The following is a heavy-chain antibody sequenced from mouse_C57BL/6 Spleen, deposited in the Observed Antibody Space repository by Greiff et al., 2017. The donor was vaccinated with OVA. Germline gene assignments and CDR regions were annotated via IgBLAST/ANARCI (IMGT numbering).Heavy chain of an antibody. Sequence: VQRVESGPELVKPGASVKISCKASGSAFSSSWMNWVKQRPGKGLEWIGRISPGDGDTNYNGKFKGKATLTADQSSSTAYMQLSSLTSEDSAVYFCARSGYDDYETWYFEVWGTGTTVTVSS. D-gene: IGHD2-4*01. CDR3: ARSGYDDYETWYFEV. CDR2: ISPGDGDT. CDR1: GSAFSSSW. J-gene: IGHJ1*03. V-gene: IGHV1-82*01.